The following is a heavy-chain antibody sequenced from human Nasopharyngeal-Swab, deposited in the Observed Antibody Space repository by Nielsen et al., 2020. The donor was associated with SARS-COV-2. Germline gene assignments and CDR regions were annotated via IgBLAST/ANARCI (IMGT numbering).Heavy chain of an antibody. Sequence: SETLSLTCTVSGGSISSYYWSWIRQPPGEGLEWIGYIHSSGKTNLNPSLKSRLTMSVDTSNNQFSLNLSSVTAADTAVYYCARGDTGYTLPYYYYYHYMDVWGKGTTVTVSS. CDR1: GGSISSYY. V-gene: IGHV4-59*01. J-gene: IGHJ6*03. CDR2: IHSSGKT. D-gene: IGHD5-12*01. CDR3: ARGDTGYTLPYYYYYHYMDV.